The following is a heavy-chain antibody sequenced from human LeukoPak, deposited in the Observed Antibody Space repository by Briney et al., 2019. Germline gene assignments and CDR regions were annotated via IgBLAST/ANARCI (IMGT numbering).Heavy chain of an antibody. CDR3: ARDPPESRAAMVQDAFDI. D-gene: IGHD5-18*01. J-gene: IGHJ3*02. V-gene: IGHV4-4*07. CDR2: IYTSGSN. CDR1: GGSISSYY. Sequence: SETLSLTCTVSGGSISSYYRSWIRQPAGKGLEWIGRIYTSGSNNYNPSLKSRVTMSVDTSKNQFSLKLSSVTAADTAVYYCARDPPESRAAMVQDAFDIWGQGTMVTVSS.